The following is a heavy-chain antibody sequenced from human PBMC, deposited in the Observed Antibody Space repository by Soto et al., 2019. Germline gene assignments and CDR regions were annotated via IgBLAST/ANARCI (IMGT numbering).Heavy chain of an antibody. CDR3: ASIYDSSGYYYGNNWFDP. CDR1: GASISSGGYY. D-gene: IGHD3-22*01. CDR2: IYDSGST. V-gene: IGHV4-31*03. Sequence: SETLSLTCSVSGASISSGGYYWSWIRQHPGKGLEWIGYIYDSGSTYYNPSLKSRVTISVDTSKNQFSLKLSSVTAADTAVYYCASIYDSSGYYYGNNWFDPWGQGTLVTVSS. J-gene: IGHJ5*02.